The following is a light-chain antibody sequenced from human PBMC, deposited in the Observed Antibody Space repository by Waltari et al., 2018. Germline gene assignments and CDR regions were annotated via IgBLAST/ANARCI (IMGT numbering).Light chain of an antibody. CDR2: LGC. CDR3: MQALQTPRT. V-gene: IGKV2-28*01. Sequence: DIVMTQSPLSLPVTPGEPASISCRSSQSLLHSYGYNYLDWYLQKPGQSPQLLIYLGCNRASGVPDRFSGSGSGTDFTLKISRVEAEDVAIYYCMQALQTPRTFGQGTKVEIK. CDR1: QSLLHSYGYNY. J-gene: IGKJ1*01.